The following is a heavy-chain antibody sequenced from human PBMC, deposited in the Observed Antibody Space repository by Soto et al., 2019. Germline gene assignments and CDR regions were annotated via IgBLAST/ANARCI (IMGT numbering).Heavy chain of an antibody. Sequence: GGSLRLSCAASGFTFSTYSINWVRQAPGKGLEWVSSISSRSDIYYADSVKGRFTISRDNAKNSVSLQMNSLRAEDTAVYYCAREYTAWPLAYGLDVWGQGTTVTV. CDR3: AREYTAWPLAYGLDV. CDR1: GFTFSTYS. V-gene: IGHV3-21*01. D-gene: IGHD2-2*02. J-gene: IGHJ6*02. CDR2: ISSRSDI.